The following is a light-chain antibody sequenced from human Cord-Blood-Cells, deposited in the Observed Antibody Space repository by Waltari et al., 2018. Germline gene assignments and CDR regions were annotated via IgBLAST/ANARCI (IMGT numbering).Light chain of an antibody. J-gene: IGLJ2*01. Sequence: QSALTQPASVSGSPGQSITISCTGTSSDVGSYNLVSWYQQHPGKAPKLMSYEGSKRPSVISMRFSASKSGNTASLTISGLQAENEADYYCCSYAGSSTLVFGGGTKLTVL. CDR2: EGS. CDR3: CSYAGSSTLV. V-gene: IGLV2-23*01. CDR1: SSDVGSYNL.